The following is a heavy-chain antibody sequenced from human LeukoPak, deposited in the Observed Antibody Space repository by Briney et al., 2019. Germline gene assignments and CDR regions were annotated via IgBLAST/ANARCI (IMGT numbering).Heavy chain of an antibody. J-gene: IGHJ4*02. CDR1: GGTFSSYA. V-gene: IGHV1-69*04. Sequence: GASVKVSCKASGGTFSSYAIRWVRQAPGQGLEWMGRIIPILGIANYAQKFQGRVTITADKSTSTAYMEPSSLRSEDTAVYYCARDHPTMCYFDYWGQGTLVTVSS. D-gene: IGHD3-10*02. CDR3: ARDHPTMCYFDY. CDR2: IIPILGIA.